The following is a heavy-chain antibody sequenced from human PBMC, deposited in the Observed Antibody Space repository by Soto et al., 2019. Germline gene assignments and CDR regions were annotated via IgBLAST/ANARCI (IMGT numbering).Heavy chain of an antibody. J-gene: IGHJ4*02. V-gene: IGHV4-39*01. CDR3: AGTAYYDILTGYSH. CDR1: GGSISSSSYY. Sequence: ETLSLTCTVSGGSISSSSYYWGWIRQPPGKGLEWIGSIYYSGSTYYNPSLKSRVTISVDTSKNQFSLKLSSVTAADTAVYYCAGTAYYDILTGYSHWGQGTLVTVSS. D-gene: IGHD3-9*01. CDR2: IYYSGST.